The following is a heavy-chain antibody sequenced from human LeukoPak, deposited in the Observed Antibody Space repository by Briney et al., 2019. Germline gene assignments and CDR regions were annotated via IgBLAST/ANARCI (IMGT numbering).Heavy chain of an antibody. Sequence: PSQTLSLTCTVSDGSFSSGGYFWSWIRQPPGKGLEWIGYIYQTGSTYYNPSLKSRVTISVDTSKNQFSLKLSSVTAADTAVYYCAREGGVVVAANTYYFDYWGQGTLVTVSS. CDR1: DGSFSSGGYF. J-gene: IGHJ4*02. CDR2: IYQTGST. D-gene: IGHD2-15*01. CDR3: AREGGVVVAANTYYFDY. V-gene: IGHV4-30-2*01.